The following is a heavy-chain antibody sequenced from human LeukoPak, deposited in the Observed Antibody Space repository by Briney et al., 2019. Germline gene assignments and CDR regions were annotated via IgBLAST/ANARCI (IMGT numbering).Heavy chain of an antibody. CDR3: ARVQSYCSSTSCYDVYYYYYMDV. V-gene: IGHV3-48*03. D-gene: IGHD2-2*01. CDR2: ISSSGSTI. J-gene: IGHJ6*03. Sequence: GGSLRLSCAASGFTFSSYEMNWVRQAPGRGLEWVAYISSSGSTIYYADSVKGRFTISRDNAKNSLYLQMNSLRAEDTAVYYCARVQSYCSSTSCYDVYYYYYMDVWGKGTTVTVSS. CDR1: GFTFSSYE.